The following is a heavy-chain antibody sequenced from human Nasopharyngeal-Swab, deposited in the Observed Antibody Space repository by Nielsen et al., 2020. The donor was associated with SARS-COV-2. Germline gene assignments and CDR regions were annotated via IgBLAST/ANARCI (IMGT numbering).Heavy chain of an antibody. V-gene: IGHV3-74*03. CDR1: GFSLSDYW. J-gene: IGHJ4*01. D-gene: IGHD1-26*01. CDR2: VNEDGTTI. CDR3: TRDLSGPVDL. Sequence: ESLKISCGSSGFSLSDYWMHWFRQVPGKCLEWVARVNEDGTTITYADSVKGRFTISRDYAKNTLFLRMRSLRDDDTAVYYCTRDLSGPVDLWGLGILVTVSS.